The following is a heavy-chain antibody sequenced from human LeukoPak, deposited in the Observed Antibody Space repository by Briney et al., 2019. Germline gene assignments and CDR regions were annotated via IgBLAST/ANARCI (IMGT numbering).Heavy chain of an antibody. D-gene: IGHD5-18*01. Sequence: PGGSLRLSCAASGFTFSSYSMNWVRQAPGKGLEWVSGISGRDDSTYYTDSVKGRFTISRDNSKNTLYLQMNSLRAEDTAVYYCAKSRAGYRYGKFDYRGQGTLVTVSS. CDR1: GFTFSSYS. CDR2: ISGRDDST. V-gene: IGHV3-23*01. J-gene: IGHJ4*02. CDR3: AKSRAGYRYGKFDY.